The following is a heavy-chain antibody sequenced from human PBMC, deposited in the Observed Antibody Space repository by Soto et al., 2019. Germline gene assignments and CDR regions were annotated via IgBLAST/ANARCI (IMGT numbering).Heavy chain of an antibody. CDR2: ISYDGSNK. Sequence: QVQLVESGGGVVQPGRSLRLSCAVSGFTFSNFGMHWVRQAPGKGLEWVAVISYDGSNKYYADSMKGRFTISRDNSKNTLYLQMNSLRAEDTAVYYCAKDRFRDYGSGTHSPYWGQGTLVTVSS. CDR3: AKDRFRDYGSGTHSPY. J-gene: IGHJ4*02. V-gene: IGHV3-30*18. D-gene: IGHD3-10*01. CDR1: GFTFSNFG.